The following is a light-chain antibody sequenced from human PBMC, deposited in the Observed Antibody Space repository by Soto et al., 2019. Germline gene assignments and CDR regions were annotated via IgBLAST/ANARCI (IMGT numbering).Light chain of an antibody. CDR1: QSISSW. J-gene: IGKJ1*01. Sequence: DIQMTQSPSTLSASVGDRVTITCRASQSISSWLAWYQQKPGKAPKLLIYKESTLESGVPSRFSGSGSGTEFTLTISSLQPDDFATYYCQQYNSHSTFGQGTKVEIK. V-gene: IGKV1-5*03. CDR2: KES. CDR3: QQYNSHST.